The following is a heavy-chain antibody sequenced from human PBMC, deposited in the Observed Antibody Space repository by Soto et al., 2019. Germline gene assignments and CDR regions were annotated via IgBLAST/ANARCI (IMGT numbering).Heavy chain of an antibody. V-gene: IGHV1-18*01. J-gene: IGHJ4*02. CDR2: ISGYSDDT. Sequence: GASVKVSCKTSGYTFSSYGINWVRQAPEEGVVWVGWISGYSDDTDYAQKFHGRVTLTTDTSTRTAYMELRSLSSDDTAVYYCARLAAAGTGMRYWGQGTQVTVSS. CDR1: GYTFSSYG. CDR3: ARLAAAGTGMRY. D-gene: IGHD6-13*01.